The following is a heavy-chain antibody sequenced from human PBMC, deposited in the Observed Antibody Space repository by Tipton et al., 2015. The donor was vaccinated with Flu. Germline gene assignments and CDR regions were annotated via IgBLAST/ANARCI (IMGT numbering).Heavy chain of an antibody. CDR3: VRRVSLSWYYFDY. J-gene: IGHJ4*02. V-gene: IGHV5-51*03. Sequence: QLVQSGAEVKNPGESLKISCKASGYSFTTYLIGWVRQIPGKGLEWMVNIYPGDSDTRYSPPVHGQVTVSADKTISTAYLQWTSLKASDSAMYYCVRRVSLSWYYFDYWGQGTLVTVSS. CDR1: GYSFTTYL. CDR2: IYPGDSDT. D-gene: IGHD6-13*01.